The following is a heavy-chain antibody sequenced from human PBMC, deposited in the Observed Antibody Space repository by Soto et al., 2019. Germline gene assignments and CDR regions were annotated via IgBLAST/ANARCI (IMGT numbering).Heavy chain of an antibody. CDR2: ISYDGSNK. CDR3: AKGGYCSSTSCLGAAYYYGMDV. V-gene: IGHV3-30*18. J-gene: IGHJ6*02. Sequence: GGSLRLSCAASGFTFSSYGMHWVRQAPGKGLEWVAVISYDGSNKYYADSVKGRFTISRDNSKNTLYLQMNSLRAEDTAVYYCAKGGYCSSTSCLGAAYYYGMDVWGQGTTGTVSS. CDR1: GFTFSSYG. D-gene: IGHD2-2*01.